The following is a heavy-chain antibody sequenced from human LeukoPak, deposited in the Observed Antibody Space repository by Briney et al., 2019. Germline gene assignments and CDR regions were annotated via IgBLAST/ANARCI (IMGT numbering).Heavy chain of an antibody. CDR1: GYTRTSFG. CDR3: AREGSEWQWHGNWFDP. D-gene: IGHD6-19*01. Sequence: ASVKVSCKASGYTRTSFGISWVRQAPGQGLEWMGWISGYNVDTNYAQKLQGRVTMTTDTSTSTAYMELRSLRSDDTAVYYCAREGSEWQWHGNWFDPWGQGTLVTVSS. CDR2: ISGYNVDT. J-gene: IGHJ5*02. V-gene: IGHV1-18*01.